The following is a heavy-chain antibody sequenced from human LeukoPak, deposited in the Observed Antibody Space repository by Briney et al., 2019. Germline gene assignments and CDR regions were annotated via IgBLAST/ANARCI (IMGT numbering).Heavy chain of an antibody. Sequence: GGSLRLSCAASGFTFSSYAMSWVRQAPGKGLEWVSAISGSGGSTYYADPVKGRFTISRDNSKNTLYLQMNSLRAEDTAVYYCVKGITSHDFFSRGEWGQGTLVTVSS. CDR2: ISGSGGST. CDR3: VKGITSHDFFSRGE. D-gene: IGHD3-3*01. CDR1: GFTFSSYA. J-gene: IGHJ4*02. V-gene: IGHV3-23*01.